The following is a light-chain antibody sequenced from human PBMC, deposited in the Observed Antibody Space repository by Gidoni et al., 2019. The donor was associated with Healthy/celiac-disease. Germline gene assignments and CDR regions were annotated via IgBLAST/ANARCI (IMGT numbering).Light chain of an antibody. Sequence: EMVLTQSPGTLSLTPGERATRSCRASQSVSSSYLAWYQQKPGQAPRLLIYGASSRATGIPDRFSGSGSGTDFTLTISRLEPEDFAVYYCQQYGSSPSYTFGQGTKLEIK. J-gene: IGKJ2*01. CDR2: GAS. CDR3: QQYGSSPSYT. CDR1: QSVSSSY. V-gene: IGKV3-20*01.